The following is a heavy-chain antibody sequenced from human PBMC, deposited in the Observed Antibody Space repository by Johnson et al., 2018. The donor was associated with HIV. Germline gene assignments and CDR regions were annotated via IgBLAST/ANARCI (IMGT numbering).Heavy chain of an antibody. CDR3: ALLPTAGGGGGSCYPDAFDI. D-gene: IGHD2-15*01. Sequence: QVQLVESGGGVVQPGGSLRLSCAASGFTFSSYGMHWVRQAPGKGLEWVAFIRYDGSNKYYADSVKGRFTISRDNSKNTLYLQMNSLRAEDTAVYYCALLPTAGGGGGSCYPDAFDIWGQGTMVTVSS. CDR2: IRYDGSNK. V-gene: IGHV3-30*02. J-gene: IGHJ3*02. CDR1: GFTFSSYG.